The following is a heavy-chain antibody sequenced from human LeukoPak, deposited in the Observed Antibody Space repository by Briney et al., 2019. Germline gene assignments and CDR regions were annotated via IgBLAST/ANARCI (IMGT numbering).Heavy chain of an antibody. CDR1: GGSISSGGYY. CDR2: IYYSGST. V-gene: IGHV4-31*03. CDR3: ARGQYSSSWTFYFDY. D-gene: IGHD6-13*01. Sequence: PSQTLSLTCTVSGGSISSGGYYWSWIRQHSGKGLEWIGYIYYSGSTYYNPSLKSRVTISVDTSKNQFSLKLSSVTAADTAVYYCARGQYSSSWTFYFDYWGQGTLVTVSS. J-gene: IGHJ4*02.